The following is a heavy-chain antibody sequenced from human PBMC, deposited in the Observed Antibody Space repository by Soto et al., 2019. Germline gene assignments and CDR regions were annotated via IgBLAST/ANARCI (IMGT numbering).Heavy chain of an antibody. Sequence: GGSLRLSCAASGFAFSAYAMTWVRQAPGKGLEWVSDISDSDGGTHYADSVKGRFTISRDNAKNTLYLQMDRLRVEDAAVYYCAKGRTFFDFWGKGTLVTVSS. J-gene: IGHJ4*02. CDR3: AKGRTFFDF. CDR2: ISDSDGGT. V-gene: IGHV3-23*01. CDR1: GFAFSAYA.